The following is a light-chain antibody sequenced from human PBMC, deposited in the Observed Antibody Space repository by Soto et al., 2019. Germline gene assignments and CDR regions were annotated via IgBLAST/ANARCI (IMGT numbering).Light chain of an antibody. J-gene: IGKJ1*01. V-gene: IGKV1-17*01. CDR3: LQYKTFPPT. CDR1: QAIGSD. CDR2: ADS. Sequence: DVQMTQSPSPLAVSIGDTVTISCRASQAIGSDLAWFQHRPGTAPKRLIFADSSLQSGVPSRFSGSGSGTDFSLTISSRQPEDFATYFCLQYKTFPPTFGQGTKVEIK.